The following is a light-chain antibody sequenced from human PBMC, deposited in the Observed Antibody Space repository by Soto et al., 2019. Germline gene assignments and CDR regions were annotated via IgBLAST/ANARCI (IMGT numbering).Light chain of an antibody. V-gene: IGKV1-6*01. CDR2: AAS. Sequence: AIQMTQSPSSLSASIGDRFTITCRASQGIRNDLGWYQQKRGKAPKLLIYAASSLQSGVPSTFSGSGSGTDFTLTISSLQPEDFATYYCLQAHNYPLTFGGGTKVDIK. CDR1: QGIRND. J-gene: IGKJ4*01. CDR3: LQAHNYPLT.